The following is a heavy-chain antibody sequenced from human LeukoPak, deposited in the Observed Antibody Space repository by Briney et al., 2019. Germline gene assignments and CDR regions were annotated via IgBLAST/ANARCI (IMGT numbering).Heavy chain of an antibody. CDR2: YGDGST. CDR1: AFTASTNY. Sequence: GGSLRLSCVASAFTASTNYMIWVRQAPGKGLEWVSLYGDGSTYYADSVKGRVTISRDNSKNTVFLQMNSLRAEDTALYYCARINYRAFSIWGQGTMVTVSS. CDR3: ARINYRAFSI. D-gene: IGHD4-11*01. V-gene: IGHV3-66*01. J-gene: IGHJ3*02.